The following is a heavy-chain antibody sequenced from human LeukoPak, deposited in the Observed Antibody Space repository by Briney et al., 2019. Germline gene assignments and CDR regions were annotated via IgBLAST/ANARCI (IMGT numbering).Heavy chain of an antibody. CDR3: ARDGLGGELLYY. CDR2: ISYDGSNK. J-gene: IGHJ4*02. V-gene: IGHV3-30*01. D-gene: IGHD1-26*01. Sequence: GGSLRLSCAASGFTFSSYAMHWVRQAPGKGLEWVAIISYDGSNKYYADSVKGRFTISRDNSKNTLYLQMNSLRAEDTAVHYCARDGLGGELLYYWGQGTLVTVSS. CDR1: GFTFSSYA.